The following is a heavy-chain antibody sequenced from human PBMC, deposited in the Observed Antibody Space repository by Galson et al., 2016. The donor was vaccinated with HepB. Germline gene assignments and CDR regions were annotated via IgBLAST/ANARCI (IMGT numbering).Heavy chain of an antibody. CDR3: ARGLNIIGP. CDR1: GGSISSGDYH. J-gene: IGHJ5*02. CDR2: IQNSGNT. D-gene: IGHD2/OR15-2a*01. V-gene: IGHV4-31*03. Sequence: TLSLTCTVPGGSISSGDYHWSWLRQHPGKGLEWIGCIQNSGNTYYNPSVQSRLIISVDTSKNQFSLKLSSVTAADTAVYYCARGLNIIGPWGQGTLVTVSS.